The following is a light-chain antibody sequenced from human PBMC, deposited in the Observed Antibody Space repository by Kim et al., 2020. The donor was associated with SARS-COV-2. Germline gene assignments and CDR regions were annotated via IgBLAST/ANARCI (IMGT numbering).Light chain of an antibody. CDR3: QQSYSTPWT. CDR1: QTISTY. J-gene: IGKJ1*01. CDR2: AAS. Sequence: DIQMTQSPSSLSASVGDRVTVTCRASQTISTYLNWYQQKPGRAPQLLIYAASTLQSGVPARFSGSGSGTDFTLTISGLQPEDSATYYCQQSYSTPWTFGQGTKVDIK. V-gene: IGKV1-39*01.